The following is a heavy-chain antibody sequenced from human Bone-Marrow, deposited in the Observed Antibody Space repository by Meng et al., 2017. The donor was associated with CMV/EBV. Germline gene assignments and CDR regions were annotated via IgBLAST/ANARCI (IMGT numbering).Heavy chain of an antibody. CDR2: IIPIFGTA. D-gene: IGHD6-6*01. CDR1: GGTFSSYA. CDR3: ARDKQLVLETHRYYGMDV. Sequence: SVKVSCKASGGTFSSYAISWVRQAPGQGLEWMGGIIPIFGTANYAHKFQGRVTITADKSTSTAYMELSSLRSEDTAVYYCARDKQLVLETHRYYGMDVWGQGTTVTVSS. J-gene: IGHJ6*02. V-gene: IGHV1-69*06.